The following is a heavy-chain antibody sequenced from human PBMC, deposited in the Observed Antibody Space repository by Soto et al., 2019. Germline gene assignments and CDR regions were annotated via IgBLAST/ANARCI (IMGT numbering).Heavy chain of an antibody. CDR2: IYHSGST. Sequence: SETLSLTCAVSGGSISSSNWWSWVRQPPGKGLEWIWEIYHSGSTNYNPSLKSRVTISVDKSKNQFSLKLSSVTAADTAVYYCWKCITGLGPIDYWGQGTRVTSP. D-gene: IGHD1-20*01. J-gene: IGHJ4*02. CDR3: WKCITGLGPIDY. V-gene: IGHV4-4*02. CDR1: GGSISSSNW.